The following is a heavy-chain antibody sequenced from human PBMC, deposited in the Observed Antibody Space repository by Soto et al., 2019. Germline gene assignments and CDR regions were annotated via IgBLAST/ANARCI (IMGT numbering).Heavy chain of an antibody. Sequence: QVQLVQSGAEVRKPGASVKVSCKASGYTFASSDINWVRQAPGQGLEWMGWMNPNSGNTGYAQKFRGRGTMTRNTSITTAYMELSSLRSDDTAVYYCARGTGDSVNDYSGMDVWGHGTTVTVSS. CDR1: GYTFASSD. J-gene: IGHJ6*01. V-gene: IGHV1-8*01. CDR3: ARGTGDSVNDYSGMDV. D-gene: IGHD2-21*01. CDR2: MNPNSGNT.